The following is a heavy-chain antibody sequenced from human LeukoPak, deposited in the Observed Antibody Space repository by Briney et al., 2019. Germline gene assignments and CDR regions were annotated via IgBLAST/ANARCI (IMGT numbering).Heavy chain of an antibody. CDR2: ISGSGGST. J-gene: IGHJ4*02. CDR1: GFTFSSYA. CDR3: ARWFSSGRGFFDY. V-gene: IGHV3-23*01. D-gene: IGHD6-19*01. Sequence: GGSLRLSCAASGFTFSSYAMSWVRQAPGKGLEWVSAISGSGGSTYYADSVKGRFTISRDNAKNSLYLQMNSLRDEDTAVYYCARWFSSGRGFFDYWGQGILVTVSS.